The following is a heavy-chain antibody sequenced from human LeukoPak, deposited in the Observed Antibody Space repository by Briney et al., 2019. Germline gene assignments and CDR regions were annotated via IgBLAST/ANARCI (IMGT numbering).Heavy chain of an antibody. CDR1: GFIFDDYA. V-gene: IGHV3-9*01. CDR3: AKGGYYDVFTGNDRYFDY. Sequence: PGRSLRLSCAASGFIFDDYAMHWVRQAPGKGLEWVSSISWNSGSIAYADAVKGRFTISRDNAKNSLSLQMNSLRVEDTALYYCAKGGYYDVFTGNDRYFDYWGQGTLVTVSS. D-gene: IGHD3-9*01. CDR2: ISWNSGSI. J-gene: IGHJ4*02.